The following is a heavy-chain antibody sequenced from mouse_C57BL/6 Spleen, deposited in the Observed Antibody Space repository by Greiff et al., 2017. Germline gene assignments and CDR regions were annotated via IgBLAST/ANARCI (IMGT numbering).Heavy chain of an antibody. CDR2: IDPSDSYT. J-gene: IGHJ4*01. D-gene: IGHD1-1*01. CDR3: ARGTTVDAMDY. Sequence: VHLVESGAELVMPGASVKLSCKASGYTFTSYWMHWVKQRPGQGLEWIGEIDPSDSYTNYNQKFKGKSTLTVDKSSSTAYMQLSSLTSEDSAVYYCARGTTVDAMDYWGQGTSVTVSS. V-gene: IGHV1-69*01. CDR1: GYTFTSYW.